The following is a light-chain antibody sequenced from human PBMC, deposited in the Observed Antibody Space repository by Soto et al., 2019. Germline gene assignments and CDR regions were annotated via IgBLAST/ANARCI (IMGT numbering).Light chain of an antibody. Sequence: QSVLTQPRSVSGAPGQRVTICCTGSSSNIGAGYDVHWYQQLPGTAPKLLIYGNSNRPSGVPDRFSGSKSGTSASLAITGLQAEDEADYYCQSYDSSLRGEVFGGGTKLTVL. CDR1: SSNIGAGYD. J-gene: IGLJ2*01. CDR2: GNS. V-gene: IGLV1-40*01. CDR3: QSYDSSLRGEV.